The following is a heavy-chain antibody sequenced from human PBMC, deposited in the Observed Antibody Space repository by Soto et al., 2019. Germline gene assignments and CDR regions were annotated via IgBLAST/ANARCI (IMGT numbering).Heavy chain of an antibody. Sequence: EVQLLESGGGLVQPGGSLRLSCAASGFTFSSYAMSWVRQAPGKGLEWVSTISGSGGSTYYADSGNGRFTISRDNSKNTLYLQMNSLRAEDTAVYYCASKGTINHLPYRPYYYYMDVWGKGTTVTVSS. CDR3: ASKGTINHLPYRPYYYYMDV. CDR1: GFTFSSYA. V-gene: IGHV3-23*01. CDR2: ISGSGGST. J-gene: IGHJ6*03. D-gene: IGHD2-2*02.